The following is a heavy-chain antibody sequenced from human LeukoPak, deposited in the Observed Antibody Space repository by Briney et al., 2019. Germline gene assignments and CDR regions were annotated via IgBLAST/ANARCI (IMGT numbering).Heavy chain of an antibody. D-gene: IGHD6-13*01. CDR3: ARAAGTPKSC. V-gene: IGHV3-30*02. J-gene: IGHJ4*02. CDR1: GFTFSSYG. Sequence: GGSLRLSCAASGFTFSSYGMHWVRQAPGKGLEWVAFIRYDGSNKYYADSVKGRFTISRDNSKNTLYLQMNSLRADDTAVYYCARAAGTPKSCWGQGTLVTVSS. CDR2: IRYDGSNK.